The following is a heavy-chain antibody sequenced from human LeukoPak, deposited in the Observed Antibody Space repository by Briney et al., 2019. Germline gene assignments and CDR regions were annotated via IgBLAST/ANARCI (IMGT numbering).Heavy chain of an antibody. CDR1: GFTFSSYA. V-gene: IGHV3-23*01. CDR3: ARDGPYYYDSSGLDI. CDR2: ISGSGGST. D-gene: IGHD3-22*01. J-gene: IGHJ3*02. Sequence: PGGSLRLSCAASGFTFSSYAMSWVRQAPGKGLEGVSAISGSGGSTYYADSVKGRFTISRDNSKNTLYLQMNSLRAEDTAVYYCARDGPYYYDSSGLDIWGQGTMVTVSS.